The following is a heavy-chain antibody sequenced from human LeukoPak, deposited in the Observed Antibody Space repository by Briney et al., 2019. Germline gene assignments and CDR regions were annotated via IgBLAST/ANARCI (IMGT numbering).Heavy chain of an antibody. CDR2: IKKDGSEK. Sequence: GGALTLSCAASGFTFSSYWMNWVRQAPGRGLEWVAIIKKDGSEKYYRGSVKGRFTISRDNAKNSLYLEMNSVRVEDTAVYFCGGASGFLLESWGQGTLVTVSS. D-gene: IGHD3-3*01. CDR3: GGASGFLLES. V-gene: IGHV3-7*04. J-gene: IGHJ4*02. CDR1: GFTFSSYW.